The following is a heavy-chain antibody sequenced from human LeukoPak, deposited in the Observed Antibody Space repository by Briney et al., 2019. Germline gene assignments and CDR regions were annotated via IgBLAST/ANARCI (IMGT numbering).Heavy chain of an antibody. CDR2: ISGSGGST. D-gene: IGHD4-23*01. CDR1: GFTFSSYA. V-gene: IGHV3-23*01. J-gene: IGHJ4*02. CDR3: AKGFHYYGGTGYNY. Sequence: PGGSLRLSCAASGFTFSSYAMSWVRQAPGKGLEWVSAISGSGGSTYYADSVKGRFTISRDNSKNTLYLQMNSLRAEDTAVYYCAKGFHYYGGTGYNYWGQGTLVTVSS.